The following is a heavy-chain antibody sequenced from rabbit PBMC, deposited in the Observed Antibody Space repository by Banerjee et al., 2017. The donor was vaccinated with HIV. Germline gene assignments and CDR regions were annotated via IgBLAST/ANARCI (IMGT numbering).Heavy chain of an antibody. Sequence: QEQLEESGGDLVKPEGSLTLTCTASGFSFSSSYWICWVRQAPGKGLEWIACIYGGSSGSTYYASWAKGRFTISKTSSTTVTLQMTSLTAADTATYFCARDNAGGGVYWGWDFTLWGPGTLVTVS. CDR3: ARDNAGGGVYWGWDFTL. CDR1: GFSFSSSYW. D-gene: IGHD4-2*01. J-gene: IGHJ4*01. V-gene: IGHV1S45*01. CDR2: IYGGSSGST.